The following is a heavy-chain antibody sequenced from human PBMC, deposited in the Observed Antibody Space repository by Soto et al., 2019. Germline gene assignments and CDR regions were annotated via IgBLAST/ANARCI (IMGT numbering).Heavy chain of an antibody. V-gene: IGHV1-2*02. CDR2: INPNSGGT. J-gene: IGHJ4*02. CDR3: ARTTLPRITMVRGVLDY. D-gene: IGHD3-10*01. CDR1: GYTFTGYY. Sequence: ASVKVSCEASGYTFTGYYMHWVRQAPGQGLEWMGWINPNSGGTNYAQKFQGRVTMTRDTSISTAYMELSRLRSDDTAVYYCARTTLPRITMVRGVLDYWGRGTLVTVSS.